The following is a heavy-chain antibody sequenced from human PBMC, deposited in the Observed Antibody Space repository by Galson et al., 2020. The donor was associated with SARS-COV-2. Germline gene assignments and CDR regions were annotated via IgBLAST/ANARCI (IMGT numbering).Heavy chain of an antibody. D-gene: IGHD6-13*01. V-gene: IGHV1-2*02. J-gene: IGHJ3*02. CDR2: INPNSGGT. Sequence: GESLKISCKASGYTFTGYYMHWVRQAPGQGLEWMAWINPNSGGTNYAQNVQGRVTMTRDTSISTAYMELSRLRSDDTAVYYCARDLSMIAAAFDAFDILGLGILVTVS. CDR1: GYTFTGYY. CDR3: ARDLSMIAAAFDAFDI.